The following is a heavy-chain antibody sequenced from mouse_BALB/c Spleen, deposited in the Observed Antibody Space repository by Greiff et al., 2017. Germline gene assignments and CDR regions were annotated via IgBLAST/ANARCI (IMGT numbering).Heavy chain of an antibody. CDR2: IDPSDSYT. Sequence: QVQLQQPGAELVKPGASVKLSCKASGYTFTSYWMHWVKQRPGQGLEWIGEIDPSDSYTNYNQKFKGKATLTVDKSSSTAYMQLSSLTSEDSAVYYCARFYYYGSSNYFDYWGQGTTLTVSS. CDR1: GYTFTSYW. CDR3: ARFYYYGSSNYFDY. J-gene: IGHJ2*01. D-gene: IGHD1-1*01. V-gene: IGHV1-69*02.